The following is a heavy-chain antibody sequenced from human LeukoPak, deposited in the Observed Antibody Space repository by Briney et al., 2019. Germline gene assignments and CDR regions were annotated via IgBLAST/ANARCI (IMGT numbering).Heavy chain of an antibody. V-gene: IGHV4-34*01. CDR2: INHSGST. CDR3: ARGTGPDYYYYMDV. J-gene: IGHJ6*03. Sequence: SETLSLTCAVYGGSFSGYYWSWIRQPPGKGLEWIGEINHSGSTNYNPSPKSRVTISVDTSKNQFSLKLSSVTAADTAVYYCARGTGPDYYYYMDVWGKGTTVTVSS. D-gene: IGHD1-1*01. CDR1: GGSFSGYY.